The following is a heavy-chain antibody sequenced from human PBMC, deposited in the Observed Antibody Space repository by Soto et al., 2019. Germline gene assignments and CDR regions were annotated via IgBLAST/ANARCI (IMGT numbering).Heavy chain of an antibody. CDR3: ARGSVDFHYYCMDV. Sequence: VQLVESGGGVVQPGRSLRLSCAASRFTFSNYGMHWVRQAPGKGLEWVAVIWFDGSDTYYADSVKGRFTISRDNSKNTLYLEMNSLRGEDSAVYYCARGSVDFHYYCMDVWGQGTTVTVSS. CDR1: RFTFSNYG. CDR2: IWFDGSDT. J-gene: IGHJ6*02. D-gene: IGHD3-9*01. V-gene: IGHV3-33*01.